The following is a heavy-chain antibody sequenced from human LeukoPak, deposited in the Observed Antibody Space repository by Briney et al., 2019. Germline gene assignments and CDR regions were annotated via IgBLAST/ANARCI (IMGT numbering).Heavy chain of an antibody. Sequence: PGGSLRLSCAASGFTFSSYWMHWVRQAPGKGLVWVSRINSDGSSTSYADSVKGRFTISRGNAKNTLYLQMNSLRAEDTAVYYCARDLGYSSSSWENYYYYGMDVWGQGTTVTVSS. D-gene: IGHD6-6*01. V-gene: IGHV3-74*01. CDR1: GFTFSSYW. CDR3: ARDLGYSSSSWENYYYYGMDV. J-gene: IGHJ6*02. CDR2: INSDGSST.